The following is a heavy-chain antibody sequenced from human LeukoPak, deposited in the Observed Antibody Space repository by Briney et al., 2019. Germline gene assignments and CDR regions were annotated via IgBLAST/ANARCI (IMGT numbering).Heavy chain of an antibody. CDR3: AKDLFGPLDY. J-gene: IGHJ4*02. Sequence: GGSLRLSCAASGFTFSSYAMSWVRQAPGKGLEWVSVIYSGGSTYYADSVKGRFTISRDNSKNTLYLQMNSLRAEDTAVYYCAKDLFGPLDYWGQGTLVTVSS. CDR1: GFTFSSYA. D-gene: IGHD3-16*01. V-gene: IGHV3-23*03. CDR2: IYSGGST.